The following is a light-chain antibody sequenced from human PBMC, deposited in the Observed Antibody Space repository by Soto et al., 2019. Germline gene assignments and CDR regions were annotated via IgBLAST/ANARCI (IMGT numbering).Light chain of an antibody. CDR2: ATS. J-gene: IGKJ3*01. CDR3: QQSYFSQFT. Sequence: DIQMTQSPSSLSASVGDSVTITCRASQNVNRFLHWYQHRPGKAPKLLIYATSTLQTGVPSRFTGSGFGTEFTLTISSLQPEDFGTYFCQQSYFSQFTFGPGTKVDIK. CDR1: QNVNRF. V-gene: IGKV1-39*01.